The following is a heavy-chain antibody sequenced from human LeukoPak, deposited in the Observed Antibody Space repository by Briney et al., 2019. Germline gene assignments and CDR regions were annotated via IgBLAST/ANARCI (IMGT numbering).Heavy chain of an antibody. J-gene: IGHJ4*02. V-gene: IGHV3-23*01. CDR2: ISGSGDHT. CDR1: GFTFSNFD. CDR3: ASSGWSLFDY. Sequence: GGSLRLSCAASGFTFSNFDMGWVRQAPGKGLEWISGISGSGDHTYQADSVKGRFTISRENSKNTLYLQMNSPRAEDTAVYYCASSGWSLFDYWGQGTLVTVSS. D-gene: IGHD6-19*01.